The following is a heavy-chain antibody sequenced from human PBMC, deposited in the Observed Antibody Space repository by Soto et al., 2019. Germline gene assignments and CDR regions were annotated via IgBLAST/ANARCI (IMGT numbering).Heavy chain of an antibody. CDR2: INAGNGNT. Sequence: QVQLVQSGAEVKKPGASVKVSCKASGYTFTSYAMHWVRQAPGQRLEWMGWINAGNGNTKYSQKFQGRVTITRDTSASTAYMELSSLRSEDTAVYYCGGGSGLHWFDPWGQGTLVTVSS. CDR1: GYTFTSYA. J-gene: IGHJ5*02. CDR3: GGGSGLHWFDP. V-gene: IGHV1-3*01. D-gene: IGHD3-10*01.